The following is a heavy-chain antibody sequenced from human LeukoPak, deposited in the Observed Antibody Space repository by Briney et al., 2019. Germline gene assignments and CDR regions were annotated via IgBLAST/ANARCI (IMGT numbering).Heavy chain of an antibody. CDR2: ISSSSSTI. V-gene: IGHV3-48*04. Sequence: PGGSLRLSCAASGFIFSSYSMNWVRRAPGKGLEWVSYISSSSSTIYYADSVKGRFTISRDNAKNSLYLQMNSLRAEDTAVYYCARDRGSGWFLGDAFDIWGQGTMVTVSS. D-gene: IGHD6-19*01. CDR1: GFIFSSYS. J-gene: IGHJ3*02. CDR3: ARDRGSGWFLGDAFDI.